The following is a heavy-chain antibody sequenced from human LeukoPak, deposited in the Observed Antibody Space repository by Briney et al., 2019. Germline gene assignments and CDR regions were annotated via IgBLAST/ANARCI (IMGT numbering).Heavy chain of an antibody. D-gene: IGHD2-15*01. V-gene: IGHV1-8*01. CDR2: MNPKSGNT. Sequence: ASVKVSCKVPGYIFTKYDVAWVRQATGQGLQYMGWMNPKSGNTGCAQKFQGRVTMTRDTSTYTAYMELRGLTSEDTAMYYCATIMGGGSPNKNTLEPWGQGTLVTVSS. CDR1: GYIFTKYD. J-gene: IGHJ5*02. CDR3: ATIMGGGSPNKNTLEP.